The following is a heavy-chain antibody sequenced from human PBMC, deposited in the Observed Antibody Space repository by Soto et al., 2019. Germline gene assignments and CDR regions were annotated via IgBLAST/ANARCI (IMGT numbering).Heavy chain of an antibody. J-gene: IGHJ5*02. CDR1: GGSISTNIYY. D-gene: IGHD4-17*01. CDR2: IYYTGTT. CDR3: ARHSHEDHGDPNWFDT. Sequence: QLQESGPGLVWPSETLSLTCTVSGGSISTNIYYWGWIRQPPGKGLEWIGSIYYTGTTFSNPSPQSRVTLSVDTSENQFSLRPSSVTAADTAVYYCARHSHEDHGDPNWFDTWGQGTLVTVSS. V-gene: IGHV4-39*01.